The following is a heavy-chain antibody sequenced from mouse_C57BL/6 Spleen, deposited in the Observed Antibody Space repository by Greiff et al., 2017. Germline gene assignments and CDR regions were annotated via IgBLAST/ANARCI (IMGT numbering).Heavy chain of an antibody. CDR2: ISSTSSNYAT. CDR3: VREGTKVIAREYAMDY. Sequence: EVQLVESGGGLVQPKGSLKLSCAASGFTFNTYAMHWVRQAPGKGLEWVARISSTSSNYATYYADSVKDRFTISRDDSQSLLYLQMNNLKTEDTAMYYCVREGTKVIAREYAMDYWGQGTSVTVSS. V-gene: IGHV10-3*01. J-gene: IGHJ4*01. CDR1: GFTFNTYA. D-gene: IGHD2-1*01.